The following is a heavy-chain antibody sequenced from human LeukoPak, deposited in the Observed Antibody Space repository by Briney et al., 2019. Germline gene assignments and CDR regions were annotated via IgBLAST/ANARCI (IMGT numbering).Heavy chain of an antibody. CDR2: VDLEDGDT. CDR1: GYTFNDYY. J-gene: IGHJ4*02. V-gene: IGHV1-69-2*01. Sequence: ATVKISCKASGYTFNDYYIHWVQQAPGKGLEWMGRVDLEDGDTIYAEKFQGRVTITADTSTDTAYMDLSSLRSFDTAVYYCARIPLYYYDSSGYSPIFDYWGQGTLVTVSS. CDR3: ARIPLYYYDSSGYSPIFDY. D-gene: IGHD3-22*01.